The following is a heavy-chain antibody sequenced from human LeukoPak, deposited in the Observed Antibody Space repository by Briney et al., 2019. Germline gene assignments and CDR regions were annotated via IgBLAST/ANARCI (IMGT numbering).Heavy chain of an antibody. V-gene: IGHV3-23*01. CDR1: GFTFSSYA. D-gene: IGHD6-19*01. CDR3: AKGMGYSSGWRTYFDY. J-gene: IGHJ4*02. Sequence: GGSQRLSCAASGFTFSSYAMSWVRQAPGKGLEWVSAISGSGGSTYYADSVKGRFTISRDNSKNTLYLQMNSLRAEDTAVYYCAKGMGYSSGWRTYFDYWGQGTLVTVSS. CDR2: ISGSGGST.